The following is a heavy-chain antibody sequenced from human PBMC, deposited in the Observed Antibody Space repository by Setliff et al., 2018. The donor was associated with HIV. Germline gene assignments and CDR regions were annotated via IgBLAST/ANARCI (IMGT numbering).Heavy chain of an antibody. D-gene: IGHD3-9*01. V-gene: IGHV1-69-2*01. CDR3: AKQGKYFDWLFSSAVDLMFDL. Sequence: ASVKVSCRASGYTFSDYYMHWVQQAPGKGLEWVGSVVPEDGKTIYAERFQDRITITADTSIDTGYMELSSLRSEDTAVYYCAKQGKYFDWLFSSAVDLMFDLWGQGTPVTVSS. CDR2: VVPEDGKT. J-gene: IGHJ4*02. CDR1: GYTFSDYY.